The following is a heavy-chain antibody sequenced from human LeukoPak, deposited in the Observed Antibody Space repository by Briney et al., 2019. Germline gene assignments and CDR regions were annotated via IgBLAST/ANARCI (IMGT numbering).Heavy chain of an antibody. V-gene: IGHV1-2*02. CDR3: ARGSGWYTGMDY. D-gene: IGHD6-19*01. J-gene: IGHJ4*02. CDR1: GYTFTGYY. CDR2: INLNTGGT. Sequence: GASVKVSCKASGYTFTGYYMHWVRQAPGHGLEWRGWINLNTGGTNYAQKFQGRVTMTRDTSIATAYMDLTRLTSDDTAVYYCARGSGWYTGMDYWGQGTLVTVSS.